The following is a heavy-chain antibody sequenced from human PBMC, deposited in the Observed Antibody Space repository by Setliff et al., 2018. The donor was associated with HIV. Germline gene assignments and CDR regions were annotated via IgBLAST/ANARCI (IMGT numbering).Heavy chain of an antibody. CDR2: IIPIFGST. V-gene: IGHV1-69*13. J-gene: IGHJ4*02. CDR3: ARVTHTGRGLAY. D-gene: IGHD2-15*01. CDR1: GGTFSNYA. Sequence: ASVKVSCKASGGTFSNYAISWVRQAPGQGLEWMGGIIPIFGSTKYAQKFQGRVTITADESTSTADMELSSLRSDDTAVYYCARVTHTGRGLAYWGQGTLVTVSS.